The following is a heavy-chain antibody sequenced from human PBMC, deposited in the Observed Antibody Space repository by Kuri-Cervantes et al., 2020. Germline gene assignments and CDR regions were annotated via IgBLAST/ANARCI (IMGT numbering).Heavy chain of an antibody. CDR3: VRCLLRGYNLFDY. V-gene: IGHV3-48*01. J-gene: IGHJ4*02. D-gene: IGHD3-3*01. Sequence: GESLKISCAASGFTFNNYNMNWVRQAPGKGLEWVSYISSISSIIYYTDSVRGRFTISRDNAKNSLYLQMNNLRAEDTAVYFCVRCLLRGYNLFDYWGQGTLVTVSS. CDR2: ISSISSII. CDR1: GFTFNNYN.